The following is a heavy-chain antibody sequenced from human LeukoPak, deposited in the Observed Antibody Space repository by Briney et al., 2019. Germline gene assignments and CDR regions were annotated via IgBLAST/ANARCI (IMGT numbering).Heavy chain of an antibody. V-gene: IGHV3-23*01. CDR2: ISGSRGTTTGSGGSS. J-gene: IGHJ4*02. CDR3: AKTRGGYSSDASDY. Sequence: PGGSLRLSCAASGFACSSYAMTWVRQAPGKGLEWVSVISGSRGTTTGSGGSSYYADSVKGRFTISRDNSKNTLYLQMNSLRAEDTAVYYCAKTRGGYSSDASDYWGQGTLVTVSS. CDR1: GFACSSYA. D-gene: IGHD2-15*01.